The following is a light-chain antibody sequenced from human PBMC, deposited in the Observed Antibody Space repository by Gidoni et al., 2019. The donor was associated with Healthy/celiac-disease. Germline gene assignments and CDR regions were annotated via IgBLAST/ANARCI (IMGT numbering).Light chain of an antibody. CDR3: CSYAGSSPWV. J-gene: IGLJ3*02. Sequence: QSALTQPASVSGSPRQAITISCPGTSSDVGSYNLVSWYQQHPGKAPKLMIYEGSKRPSGVSNRFSGYKSGNTASLTISGLQAEDEADYYCCSYAGSSPWVFGGGTKLTVL. CDR2: EGS. V-gene: IGLV2-23*01. CDR1: SSDVGSYNL.